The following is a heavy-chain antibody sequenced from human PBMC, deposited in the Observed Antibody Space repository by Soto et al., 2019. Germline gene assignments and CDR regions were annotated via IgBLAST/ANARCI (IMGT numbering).Heavy chain of an antibody. Sequence: SETLSLTCTVSGGSISNYYWTWIRQPPGKGLEWIGYIYSSGSTNYNPSLKSRVTISVDTSKNQFSLKLSSVTAADTAVYFCARMPVTMVRGVARYGMDVWGQGTTVTVSS. V-gene: IGHV4-59*01. CDR1: GGSISNYY. CDR2: IYSSGST. CDR3: ARMPVTMVRGVARYGMDV. D-gene: IGHD3-10*01. J-gene: IGHJ6*02.